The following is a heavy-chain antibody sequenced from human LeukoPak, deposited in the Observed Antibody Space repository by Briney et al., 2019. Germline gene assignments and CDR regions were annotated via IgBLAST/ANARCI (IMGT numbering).Heavy chain of an antibody. V-gene: IGHV1-46*01. D-gene: IGHD6-13*01. CDR3: ARGRIAAAGTVPYYFDY. J-gene: IGHJ4*02. Sequence: GASVKVSCKASGYTFTSYYMHWVRQAPGQGLEWMGIINPSGGSTNYAQKFQGRVTMTRDTSTSTVYMELSSLRSEDTAVYYCARGRIAAAGTVPYYFDYWGQGTLVTVSS. CDR1: GYTFTSYY. CDR2: INPSGGST.